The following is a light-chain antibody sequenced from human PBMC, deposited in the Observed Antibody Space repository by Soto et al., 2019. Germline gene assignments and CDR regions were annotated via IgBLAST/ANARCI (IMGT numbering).Light chain of an antibody. Sequence: DIQMTQSPSSLSASVGDRATITCRASQGISSNVAWYHQKPGKVPKILLYVASTVHSVVPSLFRGRGSGTDFTLHISSLQSEFVAAYYYQEYNSTPLTFGGGTKVEIK. CDR1: QGISSN. CDR2: VAS. CDR3: QEYNSTPLT. J-gene: IGKJ4*01. V-gene: IGKV1-27*01.